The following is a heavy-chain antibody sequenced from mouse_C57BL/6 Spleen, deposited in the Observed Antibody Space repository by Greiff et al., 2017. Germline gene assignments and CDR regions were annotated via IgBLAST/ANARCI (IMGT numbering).Heavy chain of an antibody. CDR2: IDPENGDT. V-gene: IGHV14-4*01. CDR1: GFNIKDDY. Sequence: VHVKQSGAELVRPGASVKLSCTASGFNIKDDYMHWVKQRPEQGLEWIGWIDPENGDTEYASKIQGKATITADTSSNTDYLQLSSLTSEDTAVYYCTFSGYFGVWGTGATGTGSS. J-gene: IGHJ1*03. CDR3: TFSGYFGV.